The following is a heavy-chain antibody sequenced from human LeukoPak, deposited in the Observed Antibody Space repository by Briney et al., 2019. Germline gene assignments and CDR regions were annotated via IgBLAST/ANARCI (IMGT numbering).Heavy chain of an antibody. J-gene: IGHJ4*02. V-gene: IGHV3-23*01. D-gene: IGHD5-18*01. CDR1: GFTFSSYA. CDR3: AKESGIQLWRGDYFDY. Sequence: PGGSLRLSCAASGFTFSSYAMSWVRQAPGKGLEWVSAISGSGGSTYYADSVKGRFTISRDNSKSTLYLQMNSLRAEDTAVYYCAKESGIQLWRGDYFDYWGQGTLVTVSS. CDR2: ISGSGGST.